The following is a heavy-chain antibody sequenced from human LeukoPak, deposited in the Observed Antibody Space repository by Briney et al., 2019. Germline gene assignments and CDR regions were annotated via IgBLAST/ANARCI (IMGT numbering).Heavy chain of an antibody. J-gene: IGHJ4*02. Sequence: PGGSLRLSCAASGFTFSSYGMHWVRQAPGKGLEWVAVISYDGSNKYYADSVKGRFTISRDNSKNTLYLQMNSLRAEDTAVYYCAKGGIYYDSSGLGADWGQGTLVTVSS. CDR3: AKGGIYYDSSGLGAD. V-gene: IGHV3-30*18. D-gene: IGHD3-22*01. CDR1: GFTFSSYG. CDR2: ISYDGSNK.